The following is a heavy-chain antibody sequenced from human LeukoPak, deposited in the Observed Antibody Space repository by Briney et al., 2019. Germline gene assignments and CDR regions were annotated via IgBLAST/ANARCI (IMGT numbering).Heavy chain of an antibody. CDR1: GVSISNGDHY. J-gene: IGHJ4*02. Sequence: RTSETLSLTCTVSGVSISNGDHYWSWIRQHPGKGLEWIGHIYYSGSTYHNPSLKSRGIIAVETSKNQFSLKLSSVTAADTAVYYCARIMWSWREFDCWGQGTLVTVSS. CDR3: ARIMWSWREFDC. CDR2: IYYSGST. D-gene: IGHD2-21*01. V-gene: IGHV4-31*03.